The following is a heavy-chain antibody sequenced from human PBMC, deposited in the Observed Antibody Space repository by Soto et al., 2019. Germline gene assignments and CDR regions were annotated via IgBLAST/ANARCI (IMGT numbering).Heavy chain of an antibody. CDR3: AKDFCALQGWSVGCTDAFDI. D-gene: IGHD2-15*01. V-gene: IGHV3-23*01. CDR1: GFTFSSYA. J-gene: IGHJ3*02. CDR2: ISGSGGST. Sequence: EVQLLESGGGLVQPGGSLRLSCAASGFTFSSYAMSWVRQAPGKGLEWVSAISGSGGSTYYADSVKGRFTISRDNSKNTLYLQMNSLRAEDTAVYYCAKDFCALQGWSVGCTDAFDIWGQGTMVTVSS.